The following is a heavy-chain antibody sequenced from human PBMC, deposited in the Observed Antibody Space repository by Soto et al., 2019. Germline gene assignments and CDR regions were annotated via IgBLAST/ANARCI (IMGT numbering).Heavy chain of an antibody. CDR1: GYGFTTYG. Sequence: QVHLVQSGAELKKPGASVKVSCKGSGYGFTTYGITWVRQSPGQGLEWMAWISAHNGNTNYAQKLKGRVTVTRDTSTSTAYREVRSLRSDATAVYYCARWRYGDYWGQGALVTVAS. CDR3: ARWRYGDY. CDR2: ISAHNGNT. J-gene: IGHJ4*02. V-gene: IGHV1-18*01. D-gene: IGHD1-1*01.